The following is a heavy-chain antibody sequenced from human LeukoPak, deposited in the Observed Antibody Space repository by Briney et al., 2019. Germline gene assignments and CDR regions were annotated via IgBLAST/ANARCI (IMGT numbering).Heavy chain of an antibody. Sequence: GGSLRLSCAASGFTVSSNYMSWVRQAPGKGLEWVSVIYSGGSTYYADSVKGRFTISRDNSKNTLYLQMNSLRAEDTAVYYCARDLQRHYYDSSGYYTIGAFDIWGQGTMVTVSS. D-gene: IGHD3-22*01. V-gene: IGHV3-53*01. CDR2: IYSGGST. CDR3: ARDLQRHYYDSSGYYTIGAFDI. CDR1: GFTVSSNY. J-gene: IGHJ3*02.